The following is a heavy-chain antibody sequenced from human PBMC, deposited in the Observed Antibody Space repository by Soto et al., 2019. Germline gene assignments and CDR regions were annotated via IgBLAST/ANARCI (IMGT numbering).Heavy chain of an antibody. J-gene: IGHJ5*02. CDR1: GGTFSSYA. CDR2: IIPIFGTA. Sequence: SVKVSCKASGGTFSSYAISWVRQAPGQGLEWMGGIIPIFGTANYAQKFQGRVTITADESTSTAYMELSSLRSEDTAVYYCARGDCSSTSCYLNWFDPWGQGTLVTVSS. D-gene: IGHD2-2*01. V-gene: IGHV1-69*13. CDR3: ARGDCSSTSCYLNWFDP.